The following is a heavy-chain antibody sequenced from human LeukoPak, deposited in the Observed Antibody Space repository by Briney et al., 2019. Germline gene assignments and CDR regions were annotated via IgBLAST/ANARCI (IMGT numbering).Heavy chain of an antibody. CDR2: VSTSNGDT. CDR1: GYNFNRYA. J-gene: IGHJ4*02. D-gene: IGHD5-18*01. CDR3: ARVSDTSMVTPGLDS. Sequence: GASVKVSCKTSGYNFNRYAITWVRQAPGQGLEWMGWVSTSNGDTNYAEKFEGRVTMTTETVTKTAYMELRRLRSGDTAMYFCARVSDTSMVTPGLDSWGQGTLVTVSS. V-gene: IGHV1-18*01.